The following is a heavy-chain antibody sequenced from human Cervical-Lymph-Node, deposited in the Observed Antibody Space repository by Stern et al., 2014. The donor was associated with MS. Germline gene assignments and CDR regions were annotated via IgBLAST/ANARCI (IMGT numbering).Heavy chain of an antibody. Sequence: VQLGQSGGDLVQPGGSLRLSCAASGVSVSASYMNWLRQAPGKGLEWVSMIHTIGTTYYADSVKGRFIISRDISDNTVSLQMNNLRAEDTATYYCAIEIAARRLDPWGQGTLVIVSS. D-gene: IGHD6-6*01. J-gene: IGHJ5*02. CDR1: GVSVSASY. CDR3: AIEIAARRLDP. V-gene: IGHV3-66*01. CDR2: IHTIGTT.